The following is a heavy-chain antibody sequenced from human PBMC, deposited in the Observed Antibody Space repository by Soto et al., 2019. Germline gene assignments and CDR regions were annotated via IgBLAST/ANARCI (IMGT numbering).Heavy chain of an antibody. V-gene: IGHV4-4*02. D-gene: IGHD1-26*01. CDR1: GGSISSSNW. CDR2: IYHRGST. J-gene: IGHJ6*02. CDR3: ARVSGSYYYGLDV. Sequence: QVQLQESGPGLVKPSGTLSLTCAVSGGSISSSNWWSWVRQPPGKGREWIGEIYHRGSTNYNPSLNSCVTISVDKSKNQSTLKLSSVTAADTAVYYCARVSGSYYYGLDVWGQGTTVTVTS.